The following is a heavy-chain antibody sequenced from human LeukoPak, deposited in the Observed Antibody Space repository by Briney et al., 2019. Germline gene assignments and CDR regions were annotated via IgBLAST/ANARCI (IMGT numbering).Heavy chain of an antibody. Sequence: PSETLSLTCTVSGVSISSGTYYWGWIRQPPGKGLEWIGSIHYSGTTYYNPSLKSRVTISTDTSKNQFSLRLRSVTAADTAVYYCARGTPYNPWGQGTLVTASS. D-gene: IGHD4-11*01. CDR1: GVSISSGTYY. V-gene: IGHV4-39*07. CDR2: IHYSGTT. CDR3: ARGTPYNP. J-gene: IGHJ5*02.